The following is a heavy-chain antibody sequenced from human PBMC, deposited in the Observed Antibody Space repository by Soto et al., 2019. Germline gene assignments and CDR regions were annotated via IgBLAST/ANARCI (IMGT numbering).Heavy chain of an antibody. CDR3: ARRGRHTDSKGPRGAFDI. Sequence: QLQLQESGPGLVKPSETLSLTCTVSGGSISSSSYYWGWIRQPPGKGLEWIGSIYYSGSTYYNPSLKSRVTISVDTSKNQFSLKLSSVTAADTAVYYCARRGRHTDSKGPRGAFDIWGQGTMVTVSS. J-gene: IGHJ3*02. CDR1: GGSISSSSYY. CDR2: IYYSGST. V-gene: IGHV4-39*01. D-gene: IGHD3-22*01.